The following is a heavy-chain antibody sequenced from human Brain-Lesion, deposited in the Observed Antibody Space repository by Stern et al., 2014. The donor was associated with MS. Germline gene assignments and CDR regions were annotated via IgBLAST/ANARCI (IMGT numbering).Heavy chain of an antibody. D-gene: IGHD5-18*01. J-gene: IGHJ4*02. Sequence: QVQLQESGPGLVKPSQTLSLTCTVSGGSISSGSYYWNWIRQPAGKGLEWIGRLYSSGSINYTPSLKSRIIISGDTYTKQFSQNVILVTAADTAVYYCARETGGYTYGDTDFFDFWGQGALVTVSS. CDR1: GGSISSGSYY. CDR3: ARETGGYTYGDTDFFDF. V-gene: IGHV4-61*02. CDR2: LYSSGSI.